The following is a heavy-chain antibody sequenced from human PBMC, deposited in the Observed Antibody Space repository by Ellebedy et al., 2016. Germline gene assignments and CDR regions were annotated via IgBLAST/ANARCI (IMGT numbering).Heavy chain of an antibody. Sequence: GESLKISXAASGFTFSGYAMHWVRQAPGKGLEWVAVISYDGSNKYYADSVKGRFTISRDNSKNTLYLQMNSLRAEDTAVYYCARDTGIVATIGADYWGQGTLVTVSS. CDR1: GFTFSGYA. V-gene: IGHV3-30-3*01. CDR2: ISYDGSNK. J-gene: IGHJ4*02. D-gene: IGHD5-12*01. CDR3: ARDTGIVATIGADY.